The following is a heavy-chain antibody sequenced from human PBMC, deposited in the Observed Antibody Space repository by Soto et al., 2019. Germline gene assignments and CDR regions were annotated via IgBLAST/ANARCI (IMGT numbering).Heavy chain of an antibody. V-gene: IGHV3-33*01. CDR1: GFTFSNYG. Sequence: QVQVVESGGGVVQPGRSLRLSCAASGFTFSNYGMHWVRQAPGKGLEWVAVILNDGSNRYHADSVKDRFTISRDNSKNPLYLQMHRLRAEDTAVYYCARDDEYSGNGMDVWGPGTTVTVS. J-gene: IGHJ6*02. D-gene: IGHD3-10*01. CDR3: ARDDEYSGNGMDV. CDR2: ILNDGSNR.